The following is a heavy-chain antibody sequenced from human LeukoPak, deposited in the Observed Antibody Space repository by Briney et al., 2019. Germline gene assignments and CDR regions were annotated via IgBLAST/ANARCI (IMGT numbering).Heavy chain of an antibody. CDR3: AKDSCSGGSCYYFDY. J-gene: IGHJ4*02. CDR2: ISYDGSNK. V-gene: IGHV3-30-3*01. D-gene: IGHD2-15*01. Sequence: GRSLRLSCAASGFTFSSYAMHWVRQAPDKGLEWVAVISYDGSNKYYADSVKGRFTISRDNSKNTLYLQMNSLRAEDTAVYYCAKDSCSGGSCYYFDYWGQGTLVTVSS. CDR1: GFTFSSYA.